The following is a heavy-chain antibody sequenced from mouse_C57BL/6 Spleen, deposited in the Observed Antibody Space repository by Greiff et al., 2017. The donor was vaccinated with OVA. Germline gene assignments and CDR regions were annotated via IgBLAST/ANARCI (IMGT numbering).Heavy chain of an antibody. CDR3: ARDGSSYGYFDV. V-gene: IGHV1-43*01. CDR2: INPSTGGT. J-gene: IGHJ1*03. Sequence: VQLKQSGPELVKPGASVKISCKASGYSFTGYYMHWVKQSSEKSLEWIGEINPSTGGTSYNQKFKGKATLTVDKSSSTAYMQLKSLTSEDSAVYYCARDGSSYGYFDVWGTGTTVTVSS. CDR1: GYSFTGYY. D-gene: IGHD1-1*01.